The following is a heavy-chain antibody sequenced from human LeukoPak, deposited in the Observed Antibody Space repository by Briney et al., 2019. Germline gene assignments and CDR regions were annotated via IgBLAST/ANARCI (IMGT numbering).Heavy chain of an antibody. Sequence: ASVKVSCKASGGTFSSYTISWVRQAPGQGLEWMGRIIPILGIANYAQKFQGRVTITADKSTSTAYMELSSLGSEDTAVYYCARDPGSSFPYFDYWGQGTLVTVSS. V-gene: IGHV1-69*04. CDR1: GGTFSSYT. D-gene: IGHD6-13*01. CDR3: ARDPGSSFPYFDY. J-gene: IGHJ4*02. CDR2: IIPILGIA.